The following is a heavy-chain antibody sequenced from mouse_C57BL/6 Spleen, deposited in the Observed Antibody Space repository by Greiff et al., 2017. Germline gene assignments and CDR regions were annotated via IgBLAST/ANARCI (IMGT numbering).Heavy chain of an antibody. Sequence: QVQLQQSGAELVRPGASVTLSCKASGYTFTDYEMHWVKQTPVHGLEWIGAIDPETGGTAYNQKFKGKAILAADKSSSTAYMELRSLTSEDSAGYYCTKLCSGRDAWFAYWGQGTLVTVSA. D-gene: IGHD4-1*01. CDR2: IDPETGGT. J-gene: IGHJ3*01. CDR1: GYTFTDYE. V-gene: IGHV1-15*01. CDR3: TKLCSGRDAWFAY.